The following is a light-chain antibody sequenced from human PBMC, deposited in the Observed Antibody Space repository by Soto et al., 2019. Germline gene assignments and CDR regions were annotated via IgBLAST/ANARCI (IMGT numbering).Light chain of an antibody. CDR2: DVS. J-gene: IGLJ3*02. CDR3: SSYTSSSTLV. V-gene: IGLV2-14*01. Sequence: QAVLTQPASVSGSPGQSITISCTGTGSDVGGYNYVFWYQQHPGKAPKLMIYDVSNRPSGVSNRFSGSKSGNTASLTISGLQAEDEADYYCSSYTSSSTLVFGGGTKLTVL. CDR1: GSDVGGYNY.